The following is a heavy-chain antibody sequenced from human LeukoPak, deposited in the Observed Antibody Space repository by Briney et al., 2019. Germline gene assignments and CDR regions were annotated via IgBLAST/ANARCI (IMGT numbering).Heavy chain of an antibody. V-gene: IGHV3-9*01. CDR2: ISWSRGSI. CDR1: GFTFGDYA. J-gene: IGHJ4*02. Sequence: PAGSLTLSCAASGFTFGDYARHWVRQAPGKGLEWVSGISWSRGSIGYAASVKGRFTISRDNAKNSLYLQMNSLRAEDTALYYCAKAYGSGSPAGGFDYWGQGTLVTVSS. CDR3: AKAYGSGSPAGGFDY. D-gene: IGHD3-10*01.